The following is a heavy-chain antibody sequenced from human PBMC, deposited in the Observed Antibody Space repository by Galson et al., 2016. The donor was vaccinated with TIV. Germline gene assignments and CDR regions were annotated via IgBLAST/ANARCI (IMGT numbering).Heavy chain of an antibody. CDR3: ARMYRHGFDI. CDR1: GFSLTTPGMR. D-gene: IGHD3-16*02. Sequence: PALVKPPQTLTLTCSVSGFSLTTPGMRVSWIRQPPGGALEWLARIDWEDDKFYSPSLKTRLSISKDTSNNQVGLTMTNMDPVDTATYYCARMYRHGFDIWGQGTMVTVS. CDR2: IDWEDDK. V-gene: IGHV2-70*04. J-gene: IGHJ3*02.